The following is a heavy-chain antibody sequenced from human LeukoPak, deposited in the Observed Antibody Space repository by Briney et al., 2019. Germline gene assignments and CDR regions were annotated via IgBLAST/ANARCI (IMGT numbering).Heavy chain of an antibody. D-gene: IGHD6-6*01. Sequence: PSQTLSLTCTVSGGSISSGGYYRSWIRQPPGKGLEWIGEINHSGSTNYNPSLKSRVTISVDTSKNQFSLKLSSVTAADTAVYYCARGRRRSIASSPYYFDYWGQGTLVTVSS. CDR1: GGSISSGGYY. CDR3: ARGRRRSIASSPYYFDY. V-gene: IGHV4-30-2*01. J-gene: IGHJ4*02. CDR2: INHSGST.